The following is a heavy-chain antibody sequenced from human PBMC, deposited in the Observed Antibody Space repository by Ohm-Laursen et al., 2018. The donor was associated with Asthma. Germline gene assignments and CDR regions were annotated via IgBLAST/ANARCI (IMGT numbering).Heavy chain of an antibody. CDR2: IIPIFGTA. J-gene: IGHJ4*02. D-gene: IGHD2-2*02. Sequence: GSSVKVSCKASGGTFSSYAISWVRQAPGQGLEWMGGIIPIFGTANYAQKFQGRVTITADESTSTAYMELSSLRSEDTAVYYCARERYCSSTSCYTRLFDYWGQGTLVTVSS. CDR3: ARERYCSSTSCYTRLFDY. CDR1: GGTFSSYA. V-gene: IGHV1-69*01.